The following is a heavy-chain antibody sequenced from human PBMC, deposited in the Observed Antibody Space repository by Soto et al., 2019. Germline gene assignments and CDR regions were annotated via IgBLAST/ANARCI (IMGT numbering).Heavy chain of an antibody. D-gene: IGHD3-16*01. CDR3: ARSGRDAYYNMDV. CDR1: GYSFPTFW. V-gene: IGHV5-51*01. Sequence: GESLKISCKGSGYSFPTFWIGWVRQMPGKGLEWMGVIYPGDSDTRYSPSFQGQVTISADRSISTAYLQWSSLKASDTAIYYCARSGRDAYYNMDVWGQGTTVTVSS. CDR2: IYPGDSDT. J-gene: IGHJ6*02.